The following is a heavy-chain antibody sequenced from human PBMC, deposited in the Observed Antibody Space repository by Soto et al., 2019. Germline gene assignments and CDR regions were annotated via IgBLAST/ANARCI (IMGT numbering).Heavy chain of an antibody. CDR3: ARLISVTTDY. J-gene: IGHJ4*02. V-gene: IGHV4-39*01. D-gene: IGHD4-17*01. CDR2: IYYSGST. Sequence: PSETLSLTCTVSGGSISSSSYYWGWIRQPPGKGLEWIGSIYYSGSTYYNPSLKSRVTISVDTSKNQFSLKLSSVTAADTAVYYCARLISVTTDYWGQGTLVTVSS. CDR1: GGSISSSSYY.